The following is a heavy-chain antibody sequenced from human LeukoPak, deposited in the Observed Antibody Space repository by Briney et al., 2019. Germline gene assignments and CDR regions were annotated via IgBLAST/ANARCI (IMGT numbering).Heavy chain of an antibody. J-gene: IGHJ4*02. CDR1: GFTFSTYN. CDR2: ISSGSEII. D-gene: IGHD3-10*01. CDR3: AREHYGSGSYYSGYYFDY. Sequence: GGSLRLSCAASGFTFSTYNMNWVRQAPGKGLEWVSFISSGSEIIYYADSVKGRFTVSRDNAKNSLYLQMNSLRAEDTALYYCAREHYGSGSYYSGYYFDYWGQGTLVTVSS. V-gene: IGHV3-48*01.